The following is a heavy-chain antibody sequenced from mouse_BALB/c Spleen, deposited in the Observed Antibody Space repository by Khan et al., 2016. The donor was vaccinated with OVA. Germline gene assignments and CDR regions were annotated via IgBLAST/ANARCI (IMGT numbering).Heavy chain of an antibody. J-gene: IGHJ3*01. CDR3: TGSGCGTFLY. CDR1: GYTFTSYY. V-gene: IGHV1S81*02. Sequence: QVQLQQSGAELVKPGASVKLSCKASGYTFTSYYMYWVKQRPGQGLEWIGEINPSDGDTNFNEKFKSKATLTVDKSSSTAYMQLSSLTSEDSAVYCCTGSGCGTFLYWGQGTLVTVSA. D-gene: IGHD1-1*02. CDR2: INPSDGDT.